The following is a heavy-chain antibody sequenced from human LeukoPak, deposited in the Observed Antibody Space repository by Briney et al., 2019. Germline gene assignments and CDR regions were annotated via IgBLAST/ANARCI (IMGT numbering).Heavy chain of an antibody. Sequence: GRSLGLSCAASGFTFSIYSMSWVRHAPGRGLEWVSAISCIGGSTYYTDSVKGRFTISRENSKNTLYLQMNSLRAEETAVYYCEGWNRAAAGTRVSIFWGQGTLVTVSS. CDR3: EGWNRAAAGTRVSIF. CDR1: GFTFSIYS. V-gene: IGHV3-23*01. CDR2: ISCIGGST. J-gene: IGHJ4*02. D-gene: IGHD6-13*01.